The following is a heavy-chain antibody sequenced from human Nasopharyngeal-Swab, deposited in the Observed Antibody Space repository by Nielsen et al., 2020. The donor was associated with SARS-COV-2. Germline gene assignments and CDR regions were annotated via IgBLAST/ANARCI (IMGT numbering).Heavy chain of an antibody. CDR2: INWNSGSI. Sequence: GESLKISCAASGFTFDDYGMSWVRQAPGKGLEWVSGINWNSGSIGYADSVKGRFTISRDNAKNSLYLQMNSLRAEDTALYYCATDATSYYYYGMDVWGQGTTVTVSS. J-gene: IGHJ6*02. V-gene: IGHV3-20*04. CDR1: GFTFDDYG. CDR3: ATDATSYYYYGMDV. D-gene: IGHD2-15*01.